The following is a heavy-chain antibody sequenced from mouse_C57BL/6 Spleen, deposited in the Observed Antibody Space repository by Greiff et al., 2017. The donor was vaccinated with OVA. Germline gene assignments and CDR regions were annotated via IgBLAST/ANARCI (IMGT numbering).Heavy chain of an antibody. D-gene: IGHD1-1*01. CDR1: GFTFSSYA. V-gene: IGHV5-9-1*02. Sequence: EVKLVESGEGLVKPGGSLKLSCAASGFTFSSYAMSWVRQTPEKRLEWVAYISSGGDYIYYADTVKGRFTISRDNARNTLYLQMSSLKSEDTAMYYCTRAITTVVPYFDYWGQGTTLTVSS. CDR2: ISSGGDYI. CDR3: TRAITTVVPYFDY. J-gene: IGHJ2*01.